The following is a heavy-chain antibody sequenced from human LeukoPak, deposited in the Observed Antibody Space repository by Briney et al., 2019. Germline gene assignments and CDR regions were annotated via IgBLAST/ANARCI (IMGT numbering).Heavy chain of an antibody. Sequence: SQALSLTCTVSGGSISSGSYYWSWIRQPAGKGLEWIGRIYTSGSTNYNPSLKSRVTISVDTSKNQFSLKLSSVTAADTAVYYCVYGNYMDVWGKGTTVTVSS. D-gene: IGHD2-8*01. J-gene: IGHJ6*03. V-gene: IGHV4-61*02. CDR3: VYGNYMDV. CDR1: GGSISSGSYY. CDR2: IYTSGST.